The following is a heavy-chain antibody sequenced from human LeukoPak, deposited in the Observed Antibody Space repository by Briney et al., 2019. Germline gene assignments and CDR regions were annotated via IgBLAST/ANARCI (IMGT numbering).Heavy chain of an antibody. V-gene: IGHV5-51*01. CDR1: GYSFTSYW. CDR3: ARRIAAAGYNWFDP. CDR2: IYPGDSDT. D-gene: IGHD6-13*01. Sequence: GESLKISCKGSGYSFTSYWIGWVRQIPGKGLEWMGIIYPGDSDTRYSPSFQGQVTISAVKSISTAYLQWSSLKASDTAMYYCARRIAAAGYNWFDPWGQGTLVTVSS. J-gene: IGHJ5*02.